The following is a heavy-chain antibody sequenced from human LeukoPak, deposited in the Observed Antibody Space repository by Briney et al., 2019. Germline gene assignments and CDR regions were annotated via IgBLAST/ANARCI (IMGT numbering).Heavy chain of an antibody. CDR3: ARHLQWLIRLDY. D-gene: IGHD6-19*01. V-gene: IGHV4-39*01. CDR1: GGSLSSSINY. CDR2: IYYGGST. J-gene: IGHJ4*02. Sequence: SETLSLTCTVSGGSLSSSINYWGWIRQPPGKGLEWIGSIYYGGSTYSNPSLKSRVTISVDTSKNHFSLKLSSVTAADTAVYYCARHLQWLIRLDYWGQGTLVTVSS.